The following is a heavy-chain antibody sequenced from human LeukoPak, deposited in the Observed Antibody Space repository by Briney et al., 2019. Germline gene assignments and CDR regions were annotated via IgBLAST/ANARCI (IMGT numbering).Heavy chain of an antibody. D-gene: IGHD3-10*01. CDR2: INHSGST. CDR3: ARGASAYTYYYGSGKGKQNWFDP. CDR1: GGSFSGYY. J-gene: IGHJ5*02. Sequence: PSGTLSLTCAVYGGSFSGYYWSWIRQPPGKGLEWIGEINHSGSTNYNPSLKSRVTISVDTSKNQFSLKLSSVTAADTAVYYCARGASAYTYYYGSGKGKQNWFDPWGQGTVVTVSS. V-gene: IGHV4-34*01.